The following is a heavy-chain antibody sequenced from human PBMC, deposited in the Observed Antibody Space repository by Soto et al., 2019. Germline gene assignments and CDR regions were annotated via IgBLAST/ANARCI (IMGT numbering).Heavy chain of an antibody. J-gene: IGHJ4*02. D-gene: IGHD6-13*01. CDR3: ARVDSSSWYAGYYFDY. Sequence: ASVKVSCKASGYTFTSYAMHWVRQAPGQRLEWMGWINAGNGNTKYSQKFQGRVTITRDTSASTAYTELSSLRSEDTAVYYCARVDSSSWYAGYYFDYWGQGTLVTVSS. CDR2: INAGNGNT. V-gene: IGHV1-3*01. CDR1: GYTFTSYA.